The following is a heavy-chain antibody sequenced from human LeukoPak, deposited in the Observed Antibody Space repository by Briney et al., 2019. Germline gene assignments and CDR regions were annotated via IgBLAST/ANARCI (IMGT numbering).Heavy chain of an antibody. V-gene: IGHV3-21*01. J-gene: IGHJ4*02. CDR3: ARDSRRDFWSGYFSGGGY. Sequence: IPGGSLRLSCAASGFTFSSYSMNWVRQAPGKGLEWVSSISSSSSYIYYADSVKGRFTISRDNAEHSLYLQMNSLRAEDTAVYYCARDSRRDFWSGYFSGGGYWGQGTLVTVSS. CDR2: ISSSSSYI. D-gene: IGHD3-3*01. CDR1: GFTFSSYS.